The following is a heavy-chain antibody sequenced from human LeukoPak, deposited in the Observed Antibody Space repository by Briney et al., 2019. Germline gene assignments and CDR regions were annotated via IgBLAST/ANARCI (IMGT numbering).Heavy chain of an antibody. D-gene: IGHD1-26*01. V-gene: IGHV3-23*01. J-gene: IGHJ4*02. Sequence: GGSLRLSCAASGFPFSNYAMSWVRQAPGKGLEWVSSISESGDKTDYADSVRGRFTISRDNSQNTLCLQMNSLRVEDTALYYCAKQWVDCWGQGTLVTVSS. CDR3: AKQWVDC. CDR1: GFPFSNYA. CDR2: ISESGDKT.